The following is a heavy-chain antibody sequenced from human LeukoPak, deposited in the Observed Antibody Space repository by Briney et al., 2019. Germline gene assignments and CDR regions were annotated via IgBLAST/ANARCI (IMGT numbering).Heavy chain of an antibody. J-gene: IGHJ3*02. CDR2: ISSSSSTI. V-gene: IGHV3-48*04. Sequence: GGSLRLSCAASGFTFSSYSMNWVRQAPGKGLEWVSYISSSSSTIYYADSVKGRFTISRDNAKNSLYLQMNSLRAEDTAVYYCARPQFTYSRSWFAAFDIWGQGTMVTVSS. D-gene: IGHD6-13*01. CDR3: ARPQFTYSRSWFAAFDI. CDR1: GFTFSSYS.